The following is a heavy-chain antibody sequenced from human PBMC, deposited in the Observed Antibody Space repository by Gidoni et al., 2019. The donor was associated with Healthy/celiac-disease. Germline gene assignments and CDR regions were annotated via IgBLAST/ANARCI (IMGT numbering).Heavy chain of an antibody. CDR3: ARDQRGYSGGQRGY. V-gene: IGHV1-69*04. CDR2: IIPILGIA. CDR1: GGTFSSYA. J-gene: IGHJ4*02. D-gene: IGHD5-12*01. Sequence: QVQLVQSGAEVKKPGSSVKVSCKASGGTFSSYAISWVRQAPGQGLEWMGRIIPILGIANYAQKFQGRVTITADKSTSTAYMELSSLRSEDTAVYYCARDQRGYSGGQRGYWGQGTLVTVSS.